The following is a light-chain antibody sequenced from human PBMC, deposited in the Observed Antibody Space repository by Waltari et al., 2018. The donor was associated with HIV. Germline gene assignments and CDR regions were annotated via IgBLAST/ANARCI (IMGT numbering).Light chain of an antibody. Sequence: QSVLTQPPSASGTPGQRVTISCSGSSSNIGNNYVYWYHQLPGTAPKLLIYRSNQRPSAVPDRFAGSKSGTSASLAISGLRSEDEADYYCAAWDDSLSGPVFGGGTKLTVL. V-gene: IGLV1-47*01. J-gene: IGLJ3*02. CDR2: RSN. CDR1: SSNIGNNY. CDR3: AAWDDSLSGPV.